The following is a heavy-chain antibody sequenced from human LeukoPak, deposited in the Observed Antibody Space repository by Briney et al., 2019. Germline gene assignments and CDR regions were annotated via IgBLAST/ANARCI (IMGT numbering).Heavy chain of an antibody. CDR1: GGSISSGGYY. D-gene: IGHD5-24*01. V-gene: IGHV4-61*08. J-gene: IGHJ5*02. Sequence: SETLSLTCTVSGGSISSGGYYWSWIRQHPGKGLEWIGYIYYSGSTNYNPSLKSRVTISVDTSKNQFSLKLSSVTAADTAVYYCASTGLEMATTPSWGQGTLVTVSS. CDR2: IYYSGST. CDR3: ASTGLEMATTPS.